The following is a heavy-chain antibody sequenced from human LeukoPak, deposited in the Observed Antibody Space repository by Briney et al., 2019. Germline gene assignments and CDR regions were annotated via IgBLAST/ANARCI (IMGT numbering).Heavy chain of an antibody. CDR3: ATHQGVVPSDMGYFDY. J-gene: IGHJ4*02. CDR2: FDPEDGET. V-gene: IGHV1-24*01. Sequence: ASVNVSCKVSGYTLTELSMHWVRQAPGKGLEWMGGFDPEDGETIYAQKFQGRVTMTEDTSTDTAYMELSSLRSEDAAVYYCATHQGVVPSDMGYFDYWGQGTLVTVSS. CDR1: GYTLTELS. D-gene: IGHD2-2*01.